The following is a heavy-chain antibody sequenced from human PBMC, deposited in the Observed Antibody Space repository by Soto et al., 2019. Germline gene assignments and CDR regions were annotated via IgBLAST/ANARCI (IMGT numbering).Heavy chain of an antibody. V-gene: IGHV3-7*03. CDR1: GFTVSDYW. Sequence: EVQLAESGGDLVQSGGSLRLSCATSGFTVSDYWMNWVRQARGERLERVASIRDDAGETHYADSVKGRFTISRDNAGKSLYLPVSVPGVEYTAVSYRARHGATCVGKDDHRHYDSWGQGSLVVVSS. CDR3: ARHGATCVGKDDHRHYDS. J-gene: IGHJ5*01. D-gene: IGHD3-22*01. CDR2: IRDDAGET.